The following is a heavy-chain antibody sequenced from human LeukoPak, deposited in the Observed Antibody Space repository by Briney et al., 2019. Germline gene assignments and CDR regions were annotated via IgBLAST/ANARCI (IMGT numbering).Heavy chain of an antibody. V-gene: IGHV3-33*01. D-gene: IGHD3-22*01. J-gene: IGHJ4*02. CDR3: ARAAYDNNGYLTL. CDR1: GFTFSSYG. Sequence: GGSLRLSCVAPGFTFSSYGLNWVRQAPGRGLGWVAVIWYDGTNKYYADSVKGRFTISRDSPKNTLYLQMNSLRAEDTAIYYCARAAYDNNGYLTLWGQGTLVTVSS. CDR2: IWYDGTNK.